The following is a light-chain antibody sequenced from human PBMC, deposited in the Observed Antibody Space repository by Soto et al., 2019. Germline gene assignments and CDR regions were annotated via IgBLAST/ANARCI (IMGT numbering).Light chain of an antibody. CDR1: QGISNY. CDR2: AAS. J-gene: IGKJ4*01. V-gene: IGKV1-27*01. CDR3: QKYTIVPA. Sequence: DIQMTQSPSSLSASVGDRVTITCRASQGISNYLAWSQQIPGKVPKLLISAASTLQSGVPSRFSGCGYGTNFTLTNSSLQPDAVATYYCQKYTIVPAFGGGTKVEIK.